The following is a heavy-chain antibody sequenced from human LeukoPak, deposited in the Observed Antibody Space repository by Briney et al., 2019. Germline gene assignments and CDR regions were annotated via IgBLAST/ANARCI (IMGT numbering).Heavy chain of an antibody. CDR2: IHTSGST. CDR3: AGRDINRGLRFYF. V-gene: IGHV4-4*07. CDR1: GGSISNYH. D-gene: IGHD1-14*01. Sequence: SETLSLTCTLSGGSISNYHWSWIRQPAGKGLEWIGQIHTSGSTNYNPPLKSRVTMSIDTPESQLSLTIRSVTSADTAGYYCAGRDINRGLRFYFRGQGTLVTVSS. J-gene: IGHJ4*02.